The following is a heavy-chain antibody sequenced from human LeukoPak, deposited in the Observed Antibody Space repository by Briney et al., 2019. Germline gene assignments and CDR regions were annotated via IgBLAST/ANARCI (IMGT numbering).Heavy chain of an antibody. CDR3: ARGLRFGAFDI. V-gene: IGHV4-34*01. D-gene: IGHD3-16*01. CDR1: GGSFSGYY. J-gene: IGHJ3*02. CDR2: INHSGST. Sequence: PETLSLTCAVYGGSFSGYYWSWIRQPPGKGLEWIGEINHSGSTNYNPSLKSRVTISVDTSKNQFSLKLCSVTAADTAVYYCARGLRFGAFDIWGQGTMVTVSS.